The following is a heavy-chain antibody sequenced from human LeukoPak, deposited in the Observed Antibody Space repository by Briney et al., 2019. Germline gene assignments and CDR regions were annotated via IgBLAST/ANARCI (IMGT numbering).Heavy chain of an antibody. J-gene: IGHJ4*02. CDR1: GYTFTGYY. V-gene: IGHV1-2*02. Sequence: ASVKVSCKASGYTFTGYYMHWVRQAPGQGLEWMGWINPNSGGTNYAQKFQGRVTMTRDTSISTAYMELSRLRSDGTAVYYCARDGSGYSSSWYAYWGQGTLVTVSS. CDR3: ARDGSGYSSSWYAY. D-gene: IGHD6-13*01. CDR2: INPNSGGT.